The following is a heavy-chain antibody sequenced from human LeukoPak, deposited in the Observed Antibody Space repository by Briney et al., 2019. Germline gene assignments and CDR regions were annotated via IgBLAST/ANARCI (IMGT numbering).Heavy chain of an antibody. Sequence: SETLSLTCTVSGGSINTHYYSWIRQPPGKGLEWIGYIFYSGSTNYNPSLKSRVTISIGRSRSQFSLKLSSVTAADTAVYYCARVPYYYYYMDVWGKGTTVTVSS. J-gene: IGHJ6*03. CDR3: ARVPYYYYYMDV. CDR2: IFYSGST. D-gene: IGHD3-10*01. V-gene: IGHV4-59*08. CDR1: GGSINTHY.